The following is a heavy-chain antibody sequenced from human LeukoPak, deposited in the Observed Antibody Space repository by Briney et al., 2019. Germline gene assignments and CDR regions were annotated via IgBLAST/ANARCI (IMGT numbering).Heavy chain of an antibody. CDR2: INHSGST. J-gene: IGHJ4*02. V-gene: IGHV4-34*01. Sequence: SETLSLTCAVCGGSFSGYYWSWIRQPPGRGLEWIGEINHSGSTNYNPSLKSRVTISVDTSKNQFSLQLSSVTAADTAVYYCARRRRIAVAGPFDYWGQGTLVTVSS. CDR3: ARRRRIAVAGPFDY. CDR1: GGSFSGYY. D-gene: IGHD6-19*01.